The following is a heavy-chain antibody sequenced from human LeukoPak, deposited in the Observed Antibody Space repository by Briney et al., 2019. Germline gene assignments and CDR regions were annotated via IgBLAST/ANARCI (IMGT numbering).Heavy chain of an antibody. D-gene: IGHD3-22*01. J-gene: IGHJ4*02. CDR2: INPNSGGT. CDR1: GYTFTSYY. Sequence: ASVKVSCKASGYTFTSYYMHWVRQAPGEGLEWMGWINPNSGGTKYAEKFQGRVTMTRDTSISTAHMELSRLRSDDTAVYYCARDPSYYDSSGLDYWGQGTLVTVSS. V-gene: IGHV1-2*02. CDR3: ARDPSYYDSSGLDY.